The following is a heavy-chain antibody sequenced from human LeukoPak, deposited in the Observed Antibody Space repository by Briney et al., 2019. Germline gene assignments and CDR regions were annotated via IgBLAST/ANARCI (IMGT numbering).Heavy chain of an antibody. V-gene: IGHV3-23*01. CDR1: GFTFSSYE. J-gene: IGHJ3*02. Sequence: PGGSLRLSCVASGFTFSSYEMNWVRQAPGKGLEWVSAISGSGGSTYYADSVKGRFTISRDNSKNTLYLQMNSLRAEDTAVYYCAKGGGANDYGDYGPAEYGGSLEIWGQGTMVTVSS. D-gene: IGHD4-17*01. CDR2: ISGSGGST. CDR3: AKGGGANDYGDYGPAEYGGSLEI.